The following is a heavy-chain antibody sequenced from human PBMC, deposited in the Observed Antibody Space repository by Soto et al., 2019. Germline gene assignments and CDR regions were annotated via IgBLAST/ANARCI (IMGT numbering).Heavy chain of an antibody. CDR2: ISWDGGST. V-gene: IGHV3-43*01. CDR3: AKDVIAARPYYYFGLDV. J-gene: IGHJ6*02. Sequence: LRLSCAAAGFTFYDYTMHWVRQVPGRGLEWVSLISWDGGSTYYADSVKGRFTISRDNSKNSLYLQMNSLRTDDTALYYCAKDVIAARPYYYFGLDVWGQGTTVTVSS. D-gene: IGHD6-6*01. CDR1: GFTFYDYT.